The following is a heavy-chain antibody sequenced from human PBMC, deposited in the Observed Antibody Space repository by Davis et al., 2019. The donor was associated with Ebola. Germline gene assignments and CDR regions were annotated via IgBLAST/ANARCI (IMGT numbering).Heavy chain of an antibody. D-gene: IGHD5-12*01. CDR2: ISDDGSRK. V-gene: IGHV3-30*09. CDR3: AKDRWDSGHTSYFYYMDV. Sequence: PGRSLRPSCEDSEFTFSKYAMHWVRQAPGKGLEWVSVISDDGSRKYYADSVKGRFAISRDNSKNTLYLQIDSLNSEDTAVYYCAKDRWDSGHTSYFYYMDVWGKGTTVIVSS. J-gene: IGHJ6*03. CDR1: EFTFSKYA.